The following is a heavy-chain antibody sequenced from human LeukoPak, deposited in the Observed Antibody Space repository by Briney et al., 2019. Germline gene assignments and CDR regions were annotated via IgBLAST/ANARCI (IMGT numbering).Heavy chain of an antibody. Sequence: SETLSLTCTVSGGSISSGSYYWSWIRQPAGKGLEWIGRIYTSGSTNYNPSLKSRVTISVDTSKNQFSLKLSSVTAADTAVYYCARDGEYSSQRFDYWGQGTLVTVSS. CDR2: IYTSGST. D-gene: IGHD6-6*01. J-gene: IGHJ4*02. V-gene: IGHV4-61*02. CDR3: ARDGEYSSQRFDY. CDR1: GGSISSGSYY.